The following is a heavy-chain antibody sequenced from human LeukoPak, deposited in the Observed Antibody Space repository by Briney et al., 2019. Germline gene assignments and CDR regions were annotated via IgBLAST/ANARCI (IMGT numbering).Heavy chain of an antibody. J-gene: IGHJ1*01. CDR3: ARHGGGNSWPFQH. Sequence: SETLSLTCTVSDGSITNYDWSWVRLPPGKGLELIGHVHYIGTADYNPSLKSRVTMSVDTSKNQFSLKLSSVTAADTAIYYCARHGGGNSWPFQHWGQGTLVTASS. V-gene: IGHV4-59*08. CDR2: VHYIGTA. CDR1: DGSITNYD. D-gene: IGHD6-13*01.